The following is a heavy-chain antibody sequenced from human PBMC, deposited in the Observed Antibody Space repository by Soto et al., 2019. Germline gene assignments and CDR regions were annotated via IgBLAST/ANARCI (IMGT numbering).Heavy chain of an antibody. V-gene: IGHV4-31*03. CDR2: IYYSGST. J-gene: IGHJ6*02. CDR1: GGSIISGGYY. D-gene: IGHD2-15*01. Sequence: SETLSLTCTVSGGSIISGGYYWIWIRQHPGKGLEWIGYIYYSGSTYYNPSLKSRVTISVDTSKNQFSLKLSSVTAADTAVYYCARDRGGTYYYYGMDVWGQGTTVTVSS. CDR3: ARDRGGTYYYYGMDV.